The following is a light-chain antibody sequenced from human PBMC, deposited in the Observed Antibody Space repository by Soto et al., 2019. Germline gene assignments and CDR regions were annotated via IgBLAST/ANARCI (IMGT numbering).Light chain of an antibody. V-gene: IGKV4-1*01. CDR2: WAS. CDR1: QNVLYSSNNKNY. CDR3: QQYYSGRRT. J-gene: IGKJ1*01. Sequence: DIVMTQSPDSLAVSLGERATINCKASQNVLYSSNNKNYLAWYQQKPGQPPKLLIYWASTRESGVPDRFSGSGSGTDFTLTISSLQDEDVAVYYCQQYYSGRRTFGQGTKVEIK.